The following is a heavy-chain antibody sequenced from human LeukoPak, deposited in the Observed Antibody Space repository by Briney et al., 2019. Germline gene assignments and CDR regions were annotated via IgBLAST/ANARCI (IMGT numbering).Heavy chain of an antibody. CDR2: IYYSGSS. CDR3: ARGGAYGVIDY. V-gene: IGHV4-31*03. D-gene: IGHD4-17*01. CDR1: GGSISSGGYY. Sequence: PSETLSLTCTVSGGSISSGGYYWSWIRQHQGKGLEWIGYIYYSGSSYYTPSLKSRVTISVDTSKNQFSLKLSSVTAADTAVYYCARGGAYGVIDYWGQGTLVTVSS. J-gene: IGHJ4*02.